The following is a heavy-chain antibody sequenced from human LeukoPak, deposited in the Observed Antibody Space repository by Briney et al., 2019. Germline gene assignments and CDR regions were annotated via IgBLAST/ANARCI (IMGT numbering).Heavy chain of an antibody. CDR2: VTHTGGT. J-gene: IGHJ5*02. CDR3: ARLDIGDSGNPNWFDP. D-gene: IGHD5-12*01. CDR1: ADSISSVSYY. V-gene: IGHV4-39*07. Sequence: PSETLSLTCTVSADSISSVSYYWSWIRQPPGEGLEWIGEVTHTGGTNYNPSLKSRVTISLDTFKNQFSLKLTSVTAADTAVYCARLDIGDSGNPNWFDPWGQGTLVTVSS.